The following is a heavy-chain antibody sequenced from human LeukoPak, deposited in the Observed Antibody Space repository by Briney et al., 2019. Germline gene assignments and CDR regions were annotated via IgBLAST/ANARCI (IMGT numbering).Heavy chain of an antibody. D-gene: IGHD6-13*01. CDR2: IYYSGST. V-gene: IGHV4-39*01. J-gene: IGHJ6*02. CDR1: GGSLSSSSYY. Sequence: SETLSLTCTVSGGSLSSSSYYWGWIRQPPGKGLEWIGSIYYSGSTYYNPSLKSRVTISVDTSKNQFSLKLSSVTAADTAVYYCASPLVQYSSSSYYYYGMDVWGQGTTVTVSS. CDR3: ASPLVQYSSSSYYYYGMDV.